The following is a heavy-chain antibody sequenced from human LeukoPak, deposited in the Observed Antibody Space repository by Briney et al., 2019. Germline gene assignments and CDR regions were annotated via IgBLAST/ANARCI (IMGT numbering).Heavy chain of an antibody. J-gene: IGHJ5*02. CDR2: ISYDGSNK. D-gene: IGHD3-22*01. CDR3: AKTYYYDSSGFSAFDP. CDR1: GFTFSSYG. V-gene: IGHV3-30*18. Sequence: GGSLRLSCAASGFTFSSYGMHWVRQAPGKGLEWVAVISYDGSNKYYADSVKGRFTISRDNSKNTLYLQMNSLRAEDTAVYYCAKTYYYDSSGFSAFDPRGQGTLVTVSS.